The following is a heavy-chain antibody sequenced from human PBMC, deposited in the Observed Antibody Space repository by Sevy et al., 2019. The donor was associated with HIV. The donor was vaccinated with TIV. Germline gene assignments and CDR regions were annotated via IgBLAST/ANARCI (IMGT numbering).Heavy chain of an antibody. D-gene: IGHD3-22*01. CDR2: ISNSGTSK. CDR3: ARGPHYYYDSSAFFDY. V-gene: IGHV3-48*03. CDR1: GFTFSSYE. Sequence: WGSLRLSCAASGFTFSSYEMNWVRQAPGKGLEWVSCISNSGTSKYYADSVKGRFTISRDSPKNSLYLQMNSLRAEDTAVYYCARGPHYYYDSSAFFDYWGQGTLVTVSS. J-gene: IGHJ4*02.